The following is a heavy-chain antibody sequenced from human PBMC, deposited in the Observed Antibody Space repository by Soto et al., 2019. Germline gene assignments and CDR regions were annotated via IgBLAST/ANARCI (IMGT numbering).Heavy chain of an antibody. CDR3: AKDQGLVRRYYHYYGMDV. CDR1: GFTFSSYG. J-gene: IGHJ6*02. Sequence: GGSLRLSCAASGFTFSSYGMHWVRQAPGKGLEWVAVISYDGSNKYYADSVKGRFTISRDNSKNTLYLQTNSLRAEDTAVYYCAKDQGLVRRYYHYYGMDVWGQGTTVTVSS. V-gene: IGHV3-30*18. D-gene: IGHD6-19*01. CDR2: ISYDGSNK.